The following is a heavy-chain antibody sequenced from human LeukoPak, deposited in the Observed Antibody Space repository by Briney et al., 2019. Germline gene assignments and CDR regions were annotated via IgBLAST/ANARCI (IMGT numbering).Heavy chain of an antibody. V-gene: IGHV1-2*02. CDR1: GYNFTGYY. CDR3: ARDKSGNSGWYSYFDY. Sequence: GASVKVSCKASGYNFTGYYMHWVRQAPGQGLEWMGWINPNSGDTNYAQKFQGRVTMTRDTSISTAYMGLSRLRSDDTAVYYRARDKSGNSGWYSYFDYWGQGTLVTVSS. J-gene: IGHJ4*02. D-gene: IGHD6-19*01. CDR2: INPNSGDT.